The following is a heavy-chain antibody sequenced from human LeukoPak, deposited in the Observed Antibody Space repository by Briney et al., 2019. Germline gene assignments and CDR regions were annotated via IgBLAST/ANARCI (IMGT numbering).Heavy chain of an antibody. V-gene: IGHV4-28*03. CDR1: GYSISSTNW. Sequence: SDTLSLTCAVSGYSISSTNWWGWIRQPPGKGLEWIGYIYHSGSTYYNPSLKSRVTMSLDTSKNQFSLKLTSVTAVDTAVYFCAREGDCSSTPCPDYFDYWGQGTLVTVSS. D-gene: IGHD2-2*01. J-gene: IGHJ4*02. CDR2: IYHSGST. CDR3: AREGDCSSTPCPDYFDY.